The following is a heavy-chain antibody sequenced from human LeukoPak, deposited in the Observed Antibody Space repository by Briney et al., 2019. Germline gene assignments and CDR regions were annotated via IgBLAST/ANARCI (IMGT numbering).Heavy chain of an antibody. CDR2: IYYRGST. J-gene: IGHJ3*01. CDR3: ARVPYYYDSSGAFDV. CDR1: GGSISSYY. Sequence: SETLSLTCTVSGGSISSYYWSWIRQPPGKGLEWIGYIYYRGSTSYNPSLKSRVTISVDTSKNQFSLKLSSVTAADTAVYFCARVPYYYDSSGAFDVWGLGTMVTASS. D-gene: IGHD3-22*01. V-gene: IGHV4-59*01.